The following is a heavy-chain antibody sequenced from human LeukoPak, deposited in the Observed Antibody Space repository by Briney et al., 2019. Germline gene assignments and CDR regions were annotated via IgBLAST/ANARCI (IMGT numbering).Heavy chain of an antibody. D-gene: IGHD6-6*01. V-gene: IGHV3-23*01. J-gene: IGHJ6*02. CDR2: ISGSGGST. CDR1: GFTFSSYA. CDR3: AKWAFIAARHYYYYGMDV. Sequence: PGGSLRLSCAASGFTFSSYAMSWVRQAPGKGLEWVSAISGSGGSTYYADSVKGRFTISRDNSKNTLYLQMNSLRAEDTAVYYCAKWAFIAARHYYYYGMDVWGQGTTVTVSS.